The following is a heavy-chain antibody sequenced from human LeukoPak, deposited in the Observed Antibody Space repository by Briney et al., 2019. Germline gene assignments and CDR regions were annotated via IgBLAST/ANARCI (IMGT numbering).Heavy chain of an antibody. CDR1: GFTFSHYA. CDR2: TSGSGVNS. J-gene: IGHJ4*02. D-gene: IGHD5-12*01. Sequence: GGSLRLSCAASGFTFSHYAMSWVRQAPGKGLEWVAATSGSGVNSYYADSVRGRFTISRDNSQNTLYLQMDSLRAEDTALYYCAKEYSGYDFDYWGQGTLVTVSS. CDR3: AKEYSGYDFDY. V-gene: IGHV3-23*01.